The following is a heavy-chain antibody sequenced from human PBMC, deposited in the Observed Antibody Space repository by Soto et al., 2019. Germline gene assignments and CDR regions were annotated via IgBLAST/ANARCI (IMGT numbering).Heavy chain of an antibody. J-gene: IGHJ6*03. V-gene: IGHV5-51*01. Sequence: GESLKISCKGSGYSFTSYWIGWVRQMPGKGLEWMGIIYPGDSDTRYSPSFQGQVTISADKSISTAYLQWSSLKASDTAMYYCARQSTVVVPAALNYYYYYYMDVWGKGTTVTVSS. CDR2: IYPGDSDT. D-gene: IGHD2-2*01. CDR3: ARQSTVVVPAALNYYYYYYMDV. CDR1: GYSFTSYW.